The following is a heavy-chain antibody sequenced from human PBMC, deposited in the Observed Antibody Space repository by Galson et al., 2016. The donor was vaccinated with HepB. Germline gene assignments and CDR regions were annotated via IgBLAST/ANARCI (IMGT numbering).Heavy chain of an antibody. J-gene: IGHJ6*02. Sequence: SLRLSCAASGFDFSGSAMHWVRQAPGKGLEWVAAISYHGSDKYYADSVKGRVTISRDNSNNTLYLQMTSLSPEDTAVYYCARDKSFYYYGMDVWGQGTTVTVSS. CDR2: ISYHGSDK. CDR3: ARDKSFYYYGMDV. CDR1: GFDFSGSA. V-gene: IGHV3-30-3*01.